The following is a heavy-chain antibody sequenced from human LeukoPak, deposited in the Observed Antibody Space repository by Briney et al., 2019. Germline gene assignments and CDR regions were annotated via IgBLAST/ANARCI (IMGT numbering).Heavy chain of an antibody. CDR1: GYTFTSYA. V-gene: IGHV7-4-1*01. CDR3: ARADAVYSSSWYYLRDYYYYGMDV. CDR2: IKTNTGNQ. D-gene: IGHD6-13*01. J-gene: IGHJ6*02. Sequence: ASVKVSCKASGYTFTSYAMNWVRQAPGQGLEWMGWIKTNTGNQTYAQGFTGRFVFSLDTSVSTAYLQICSLKAEDTAVYYCARADAVYSSSWYYLRDYYYYGMDVWGQGTTVTVSS.